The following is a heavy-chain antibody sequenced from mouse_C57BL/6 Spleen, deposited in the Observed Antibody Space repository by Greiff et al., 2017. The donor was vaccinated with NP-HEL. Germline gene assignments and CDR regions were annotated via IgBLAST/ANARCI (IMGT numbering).Heavy chain of an antibody. V-gene: IGHV5-4*01. CDR3: ARDGGYDSWYFDV. CDR2: ISDGGSYT. CDR1: GFTFSSYA. J-gene: IGHJ1*03. D-gene: IGHD2-4*01. Sequence: EVNVVESGGGLVKPGGSLKLSCAASGFTFSSYAMSWVRQTPEKRLEWVATISDGGSYTYYPDNVKGRFTIFRDNAKNNLYLQMSHLKSEDTAMDYCARDGGYDSWYFDVWGTGTTVTVSS.